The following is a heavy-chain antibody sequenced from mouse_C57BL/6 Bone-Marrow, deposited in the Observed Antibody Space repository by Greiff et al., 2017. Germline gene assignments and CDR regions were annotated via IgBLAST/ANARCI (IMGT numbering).Heavy chain of an antibody. J-gene: IGHJ3*01. CDR3: ARSCRQLRLRFAY. D-gene: IGHD3-2*02. V-gene: IGHV1-64*01. CDR2: IHPNSGST. Sequence: VQLQQPGAELVKPGASVKLSCKASGYTFTSYRMHWVKQRPGQGLEWIGMIHPNSGSTNYNEKFKSKATLTVDKSSSTAYMQLSSLTSEDSAVYYCARSCRQLRLRFAYWGQGTLVTVSA. CDR1: GYTFTSYR.